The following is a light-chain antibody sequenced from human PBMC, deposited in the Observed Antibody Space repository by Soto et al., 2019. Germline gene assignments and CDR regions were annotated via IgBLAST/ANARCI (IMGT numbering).Light chain of an antibody. Sequence: QSALTQPRSVSGSPGQSVTISCTGTSSDVGVYNYVSWYQQYPGKAPKIMIYDVSKRPSGVPDRFSGSKSDNTASLTISGLQPEDEADYYCSSYTTSTTVVFGTGTKVTVL. J-gene: IGLJ1*01. V-gene: IGLV2-11*01. CDR2: DVS. CDR1: SSDVGVYNY. CDR3: SSYTTSTTVV.